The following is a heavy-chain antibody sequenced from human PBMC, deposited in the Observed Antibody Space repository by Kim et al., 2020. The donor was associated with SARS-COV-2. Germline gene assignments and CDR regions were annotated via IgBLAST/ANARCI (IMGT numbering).Heavy chain of an antibody. V-gene: IGHV4-39*07. D-gene: IGHD3-10*01. J-gene: IGHJ6*02. Sequence: YNPSLKSRVTISVDTSKNQFSLKLSSVTAADTAVYYCARDRFGESYGMDVWGQGTTVTVSS. CDR3: ARDRFGESYGMDV.